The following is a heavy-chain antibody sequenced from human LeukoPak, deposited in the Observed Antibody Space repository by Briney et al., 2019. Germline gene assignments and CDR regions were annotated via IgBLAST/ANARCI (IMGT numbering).Heavy chain of an antibody. CDR3: ARDPTTDIVVVPAAIPIPHYYYYYGMDV. Sequence: ASVKVSCKASGYTFTSYGISWVRQAPGQGLEWMGWISAYNGNTNYAQKLQGRVTMTTDTSTSIAYMELRSLRSDDTAVYYCARDPTTDIVVVPAAIPIPHYYYYYGMDVWGQGTTVTVSS. D-gene: IGHD2-2*01. CDR2: ISAYNGNT. V-gene: IGHV1-18*01. CDR1: GYTFTSYG. J-gene: IGHJ6*02.